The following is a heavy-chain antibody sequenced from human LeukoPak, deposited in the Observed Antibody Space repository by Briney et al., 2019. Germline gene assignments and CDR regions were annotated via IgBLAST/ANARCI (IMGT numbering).Heavy chain of an antibody. V-gene: IGHV3-33*01. Sequence: GRSPRRSCALPGLTISSYGMHWGCQGPGKRQKRVAVIWYDGSNKYYADSVKGRFTISRDNSKNTLYLQMNSLRAEDTAVYYCARGRTYSSGLADYWGQGTLVTVSS. CDR1: GLTISSYG. J-gene: IGHJ4*02. D-gene: IGHD6-19*01. CDR3: ARGRTYSSGLADY. CDR2: IWYDGSNK.